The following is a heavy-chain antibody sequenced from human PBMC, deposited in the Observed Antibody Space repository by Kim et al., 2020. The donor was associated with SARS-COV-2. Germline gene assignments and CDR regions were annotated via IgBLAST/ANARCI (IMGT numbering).Heavy chain of an antibody. V-gene: IGHV4-34*01. CDR2: FTHYGTT. CDR3: ATHGVDSGYDFGY. J-gene: IGHJ4*02. D-gene: IGHD5-12*01. CDR1: GGSFSNYF. Sequence: SETLSLTCVVYGGSFSNYFWSWIRQPPGKGLEWIGEFTHYGTTNYNPSLKSRVSISADTSKNQFSLKLTSVTAADTAVYYCATHGVDSGYDFGYWGQGVLFPVSS.